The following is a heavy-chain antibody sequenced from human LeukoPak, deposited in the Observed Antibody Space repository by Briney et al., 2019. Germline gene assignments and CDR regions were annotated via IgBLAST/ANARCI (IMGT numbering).Heavy chain of an antibody. Sequence: SETLSLTCTVSGGSISSGSYYWSWIRQPAGKGLEWIGRIYTSGSTNYNPSLKSRVTISVDTSKNQFSLKLSSVTAADTAVYYCAREKGYCSSTSCSDYYYYMDVWGKGTTVTVSS. V-gene: IGHV4-61*02. CDR3: AREKGYCSSTSCSDYYYYMDV. CDR1: GGSISSGSYY. CDR2: IYTSGST. J-gene: IGHJ6*03. D-gene: IGHD2-2*01.